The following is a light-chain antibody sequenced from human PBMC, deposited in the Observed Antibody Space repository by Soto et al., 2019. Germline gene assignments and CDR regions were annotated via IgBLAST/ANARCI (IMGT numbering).Light chain of an antibody. V-gene: IGKV1-39*01. CDR2: AAS. Sequence: DVHLAQSPSSLSAAVGYRVTITCRARQSINNYLNWYQQKPGEAPKLLVYAASTLQDGVPSRFSGSGSGTDFTLTISRLQPEDGAVYYCQQSYSSWLTFGGGTKVEI. CDR1: QSINNY. CDR3: QQSYSSWLT. J-gene: IGKJ4*01.